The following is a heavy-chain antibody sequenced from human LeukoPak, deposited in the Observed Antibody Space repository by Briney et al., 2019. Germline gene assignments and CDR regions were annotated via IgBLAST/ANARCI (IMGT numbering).Heavy chain of an antibody. CDR2: ISAYNGNT. Sequence: ASVKVSCKASGYTFTSYGISWVRQAPGQGLEWMGWISAYNGNTNYAQKLQGRVTMTTDTSTSTAYMELRSLRSDDTAVYYCARELGYCSSTRCNYFDYWGQGTLVTVSS. V-gene: IGHV1-18*01. D-gene: IGHD2-2*01. J-gene: IGHJ4*02. CDR3: ARELGYCSSTRCNYFDY. CDR1: GYTFTSYG.